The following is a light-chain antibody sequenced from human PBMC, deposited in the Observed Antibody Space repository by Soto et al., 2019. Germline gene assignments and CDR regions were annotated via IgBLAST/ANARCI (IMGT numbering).Light chain of an antibody. CDR1: SSNIGSNY. V-gene: IGLV1-47*01. Sequence: QSVLTQPPSASGTPGQRVTISCSGSSSNIGSNYVYWYQQLPGTAPKLLIYRNNQRPSGVPDRFSGSKSGTSDSLAISGLRSEDEADYYCAAWDDSLSGPVFGGGTKVTVL. J-gene: IGLJ2*01. CDR2: RNN. CDR3: AAWDDSLSGPV.